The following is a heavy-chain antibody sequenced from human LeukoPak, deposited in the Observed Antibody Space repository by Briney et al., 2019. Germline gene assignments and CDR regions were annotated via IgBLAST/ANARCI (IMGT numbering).Heavy chain of an antibody. J-gene: IGHJ5*02. Sequence: GGSLRLSCAASGFTFSSYSMNWVRQAPGKRLEWVSSISSSSSYIYYADSVKGRFTISRDNAKNSLYLQMNSLRAEDTAVYYCAREQSDFWSGYYQYNWFDPWGQGTLVTVSS. V-gene: IGHV3-21*01. D-gene: IGHD3-3*01. CDR3: AREQSDFWSGYYQYNWFDP. CDR2: ISSSSSYI. CDR1: GFTFSSYS.